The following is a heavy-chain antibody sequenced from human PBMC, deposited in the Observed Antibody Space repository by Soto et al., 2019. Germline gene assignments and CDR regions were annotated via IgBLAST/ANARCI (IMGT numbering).Heavy chain of an antibody. D-gene: IGHD2-15*01. J-gene: IGHJ4*02. CDR1: GYSFTDYW. Sequence: EVQLVQSGAEVKKPGESLRISCKGSGYSFTDYWISWVRQMPGKGLEWMGRIDPSDSYSDYSSSFEGHVTFSADESISTVYLQWSSLKASDTATYYCARQVGYCGGGSCSDLHFWGQGTVVTVSS. V-gene: IGHV5-10-1*03. CDR3: ARQVGYCGGGSCSDLHF. CDR2: IDPSDSYS.